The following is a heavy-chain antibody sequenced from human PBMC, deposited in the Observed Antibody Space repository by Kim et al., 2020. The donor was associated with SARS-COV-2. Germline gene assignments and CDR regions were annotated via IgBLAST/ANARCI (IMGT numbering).Heavy chain of an antibody. CDR2: ISWNSGSI. V-gene: IGHV3-9*01. CDR1: GFTFDDYA. Sequence: GGSLRLSCAASGFTFDDYAMHWVRQAPGKGLEWVSGISWNSGSIGYADSVKGRFTISRDNAKNSLYLQMNSLRAEDTALYYCAKDGGLNVFTMVRENWFDPWGQGTLVTVSS. D-gene: IGHD3-10*01. J-gene: IGHJ5*02. CDR3: AKDGGLNVFTMVRENWFDP.